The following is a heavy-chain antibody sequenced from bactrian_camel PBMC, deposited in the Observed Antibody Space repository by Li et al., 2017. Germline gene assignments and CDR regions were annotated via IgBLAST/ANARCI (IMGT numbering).Heavy chain of an antibody. J-gene: IGHJ4*01. CDR3: AGRSCQTGDLWSPFSEGYEYNC. D-gene: IGHD1*01. V-gene: IGHV3S1*01. Sequence: QVQLVESGGGSVQVGGSLTHSCEASGKTDSNPCMGWFRQAPGKERERVATIYSDTGRAYYADSVNGRFAISKDSAKNTLYLQMYRLKPEDTAMYYCAGRSCQTGDLWSPFSEGYEYNCWGQGTQVTVS. CDR2: IYSDTGRA. CDR1: GKTDSNPC.